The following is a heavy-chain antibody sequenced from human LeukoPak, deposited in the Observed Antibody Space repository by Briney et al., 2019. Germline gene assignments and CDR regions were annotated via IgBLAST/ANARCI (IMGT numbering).Heavy chain of an antibody. V-gene: IGHV3-23*01. CDR2: ISGSGGST. CDR3: AKDDHYYGSGSYFDY. CDR1: GFTFSSYA. D-gene: IGHD3-10*01. Sequence: GGSLRLSCAASGFTFSSYAMSWVRQAPGKGLEWVSAISGSGGSTYYADSVKGRFTTSRDNSKNTLYLQMNSLRAEDTAVYYCAKDDHYYGSGSYFDYWGQGTLVTVSS. J-gene: IGHJ4*02.